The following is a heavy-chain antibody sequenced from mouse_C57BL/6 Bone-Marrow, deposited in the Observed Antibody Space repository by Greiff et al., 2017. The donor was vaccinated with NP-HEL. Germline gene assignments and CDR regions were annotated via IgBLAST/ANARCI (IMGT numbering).Heavy chain of an antibody. CDR3: ARRPYYYGSFFDY. Sequence: DVKLQESGGDLVKPGGSLKLSCAASGFTFSSYGMSWVRQTPDKRLEWVATISSGGSYTYYPDSVKGRFTISRDNAKNTLYLQMSSLKSEDTAMYYCARRPYYYGSFFDYWGQGTTLTVSS. J-gene: IGHJ2*01. V-gene: IGHV5-6*02. CDR1: GFTFSSYG. D-gene: IGHD1-1*01. CDR2: ISSGGSYT.